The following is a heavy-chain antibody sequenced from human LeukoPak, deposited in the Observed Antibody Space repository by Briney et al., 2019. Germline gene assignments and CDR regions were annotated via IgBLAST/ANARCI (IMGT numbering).Heavy chain of an antibody. CDR1: GFTFSSYA. D-gene: IGHD2-2*01. J-gene: IGHJ4*02. CDR3: ARVIVVVPAAGGGDY. CDR2: ISYDGSNK. Sequence: PGRSLRLSCAASGFTFSSYAMHWVRQATGKGLEWVAVISYDGSNKYYADSVKGRFTISRDNSKNTLYLQMNSLRAEDTAVYYCARVIVVVPAAGGGDYWGQGTLVTVSA. V-gene: IGHV3-30*04.